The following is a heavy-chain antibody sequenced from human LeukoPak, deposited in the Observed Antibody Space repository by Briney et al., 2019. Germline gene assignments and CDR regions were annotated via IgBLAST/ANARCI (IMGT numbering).Heavy chain of an antibody. D-gene: IGHD5-12*01. V-gene: IGHV4-34*01. CDR2: INHSGST. J-gene: IGHJ4*02. Sequence: SETLSLTCAVYGGSFSGYYWSWIRQPPGKGLEWIGEINHSGSTNYNPSLKSRVTISIDTSKNQFSLKLSSVTAADTAVYYCARGQWLRPTVDYWGQGTLVTVSS. CDR1: GGSFSGYY. CDR3: ARGQWLRPTVDY.